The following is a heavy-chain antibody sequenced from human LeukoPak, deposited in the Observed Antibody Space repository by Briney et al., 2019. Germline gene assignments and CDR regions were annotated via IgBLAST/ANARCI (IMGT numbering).Heavy chain of an antibody. CDR3: ARGYCSGGSCYPLKSIYYYYMDV. CDR2: INHSGST. V-gene: IGHV4-34*01. J-gene: IGHJ6*03. CDR1: GGSFSGYY. D-gene: IGHD2-15*01. Sequence: SETLSLTCAVYGGSFSGYYWNWIRQPPGKGLEWIGEINHSGSTNYNPSLKSRVTISVDTSKNQFSLKVTSVTAADTAGYYCARGYCSGGSCYPLKSIYYYYMDVWGEGTTVTFSS.